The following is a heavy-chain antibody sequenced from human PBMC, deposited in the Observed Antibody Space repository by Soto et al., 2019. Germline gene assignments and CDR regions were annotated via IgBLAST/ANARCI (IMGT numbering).Heavy chain of an antibody. V-gene: IGHV4-39*01. Sequence: PSETLSLTCTVSGGSISSSSYYWGWIRQPPGKGLEWIGSIYYSGSTHYNPSLKSRVTISVDTSKNQFSLKLSSVTAADTAVYYCARLHSSGWYVVYWGQGTLVTVSS. D-gene: IGHD6-19*01. CDR1: GGSISSSSYY. J-gene: IGHJ4*02. CDR3: ARLHSSGWYVVY. CDR2: IYYSGST.